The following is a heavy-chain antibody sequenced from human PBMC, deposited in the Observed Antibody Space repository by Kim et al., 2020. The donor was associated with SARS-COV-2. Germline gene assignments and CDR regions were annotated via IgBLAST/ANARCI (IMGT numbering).Heavy chain of an antibody. D-gene: IGHD3-10*01. CDR1: GFTFGDYA. CDR2: IRSKAYGGTT. CDR3: TRLREGWFGELLDY. Sequence: GGSLRLSCTASGFTFGDYAMSWVRQAPGKGLEWVGFIRSKAYGGTTEYAASVKGRFTISRDDSKSIAYLQMNSLKTEDTAVYYCTRLREGWFGELLDYWGQGTMVTVSS. V-gene: IGHV3-49*04. J-gene: IGHJ4*02.